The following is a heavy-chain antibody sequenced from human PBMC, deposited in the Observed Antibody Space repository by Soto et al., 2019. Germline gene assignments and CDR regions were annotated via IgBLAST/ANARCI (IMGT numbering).Heavy chain of an antibody. Sequence: PGGSLRLSCAASGFTFSSYGMHWVRQAPDKGLEWVAVIWYDGSNKYYADSVKGRFTISRDNSKNTLYLQMNSLRAEDTAVYYCARDQTRIAVAGTPYYYGMDVWGQGTTVTVSS. CDR2: IWYDGSNK. J-gene: IGHJ6*02. V-gene: IGHV3-33*01. CDR3: ARDQTRIAVAGTPYYYGMDV. CDR1: GFTFSSYG. D-gene: IGHD6-19*01.